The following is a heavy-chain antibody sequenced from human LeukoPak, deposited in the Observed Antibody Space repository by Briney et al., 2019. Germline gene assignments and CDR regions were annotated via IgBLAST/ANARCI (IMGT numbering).Heavy chain of an antibody. CDR1: GYTFTSYG. CDR3: ARDQPSGTYSEHFDY. CDR2: ISTYNGNT. J-gene: IGHJ4*02. D-gene: IGHD1-26*01. V-gene: IGHV1-18*01. Sequence: ASMKVSCKASGYTFTSYGISWVRQAPGQGRKWMGWISTYNGNTNYAQKLQGRVTMTTDTSTNTAYMELRSLRSDDTAVYYCARDQPSGTYSEHFDYWGQGTLVTVSS.